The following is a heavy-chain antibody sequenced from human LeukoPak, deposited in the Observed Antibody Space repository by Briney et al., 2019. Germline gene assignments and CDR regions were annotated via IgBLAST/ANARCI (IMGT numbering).Heavy chain of an antibody. CDR1: GFTFSSYW. J-gene: IGHJ3*02. D-gene: IGHD6-25*01. CDR2: IKQDGSEK. V-gene: IGHV3-7*01. CDR3: AREWAAATDAFDI. Sequence: GGSLRLSCAASGFTFSSYWMSWVRQAPGKGLEWVANIKQDGSEKYYVDSVKGRFTISRDNAKNSLYLQMNSLRAEDTAVYYCAREWAAATDAFDIWGQGTMVTVSS.